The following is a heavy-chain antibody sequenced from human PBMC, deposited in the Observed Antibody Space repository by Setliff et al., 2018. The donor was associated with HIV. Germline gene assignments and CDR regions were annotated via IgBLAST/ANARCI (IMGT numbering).Heavy chain of an antibody. D-gene: IGHD3-9*01. V-gene: IGHV1-2*02. Sequence: ASVKVSCKASGYTFTGYYMHWVRQAPGQGLEWMGWINPNGGGTNYAQKFQGRVTMTRETSISTAYMELSRLRSDDTAVYYCARGSLLGYFDWLFPDWGQGTLVTVSS. J-gene: IGHJ4*02. CDR1: GYTFTGYY. CDR2: INPNGGGT. CDR3: ARGSLLGYFDWLFPD.